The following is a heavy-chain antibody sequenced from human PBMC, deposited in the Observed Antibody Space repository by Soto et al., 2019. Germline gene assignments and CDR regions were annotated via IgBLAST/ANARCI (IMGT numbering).Heavy chain of an antibody. D-gene: IGHD3-10*01. CDR2: IRSKANNYTT. J-gene: IGHJ4*02. CDR3: ARDSMVRGVIIAPFDY. CDR1: GFIFSNSA. Sequence: GGSLRLSCAASGFIFSNSAIHWVRQASGKGLEWVGRIRSKANNYTTTYTASMKGRFTISRDNAKNSLYLQMNSLRAEGTAVYYCARDSMVRGVIIAPFDYWGQGTLVTVSS. V-gene: IGHV3-73*01.